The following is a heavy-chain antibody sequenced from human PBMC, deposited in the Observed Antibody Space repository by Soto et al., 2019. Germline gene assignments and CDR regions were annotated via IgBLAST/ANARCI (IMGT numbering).Heavy chain of an antibody. CDR2: ISGSGGST. D-gene: IGHD2-15*01. V-gene: IGHV3-23*01. CDR1: GFTFSSYA. CDR3: ASAKAVVVAPLDI. Sequence: HPGGSLRLSCAASGFTFSSYAMSWVRQAPGRGLEWVSAISGSGGSTYYADSVKGRFTISRDNSKNTLYLQMNSLRAEDTAVYYCASAKAVVVAPLDIWGQGTMVTVSS. J-gene: IGHJ3*02.